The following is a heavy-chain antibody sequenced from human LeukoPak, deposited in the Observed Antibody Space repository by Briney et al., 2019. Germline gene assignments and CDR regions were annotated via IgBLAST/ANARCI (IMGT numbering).Heavy chain of an antibody. Sequence: GGSLRLSCAASGFTFSSYGMHWVRQAPGKGLEWVAVIWYDGSNKYYADSVKGRFTISRDNSKNTLYLQMNSLRAEDTAVYYCASGSYGDYSFDYWGQGTLVTVSS. CDR2: IWYDGSNK. J-gene: IGHJ4*02. V-gene: IGHV3-33*01. CDR1: GFTFSSYG. D-gene: IGHD4-17*01. CDR3: ASGSYGDYSFDY.